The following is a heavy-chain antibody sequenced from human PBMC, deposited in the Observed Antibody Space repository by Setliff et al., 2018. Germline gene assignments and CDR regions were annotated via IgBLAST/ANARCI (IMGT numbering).Heavy chain of an antibody. D-gene: IGHD3-22*01. J-gene: IGHJ4*02. CDR3: ARHPPPPNYFDIGALDS. CDR2: IIPVLDIT. CDR1: GGPLNSYS. V-gene: IGHV1-69*02. Sequence: SVKVSCKASGGPLNSYSFSWVRQAPGQGLEWMGRIIPVLDITRYSQKFQGRVTITADKSTGIIYMELTSLRSADTAVYYCARHPPPPNYFDIGALDSWGQGTLVTV.